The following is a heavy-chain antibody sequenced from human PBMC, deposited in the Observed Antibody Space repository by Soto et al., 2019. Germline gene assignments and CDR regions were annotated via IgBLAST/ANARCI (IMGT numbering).Heavy chain of an antibody. Sequence: EVQLVQSGAEVTKPGESLKISCKASGYSFTDYWIGWVRQMPGKGLEWMGIIYPGDSDTKYSPSFQGQVTMSADKSIRTAYLQWNSLNASDTAMYYCARDGLSSSASFDYWGQGTMVTVSS. J-gene: IGHJ4*02. CDR2: IYPGDSDT. V-gene: IGHV5-51*01. CDR3: ARDGLSSSASFDY. CDR1: GYSFTDYW. D-gene: IGHD6-6*01.